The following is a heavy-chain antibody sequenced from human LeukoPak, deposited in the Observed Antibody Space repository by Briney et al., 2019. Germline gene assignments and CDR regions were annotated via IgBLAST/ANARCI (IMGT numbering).Heavy chain of an antibody. CDR3: ASPRGAFDI. CDR2: IYYSGST. Sequence: SETLSLTCTVSGGSISSYSYYWGWIRQPPGKGLEWVGNIYYSGSTYYNPSLKSRVTISVDTSKNQFSLKLSSVTAADTAVYYCASPRGAFDIWGQGTMVTVSS. V-gene: IGHV4-39*01. CDR1: GGSISSYSYY. D-gene: IGHD3-10*01. J-gene: IGHJ3*02.